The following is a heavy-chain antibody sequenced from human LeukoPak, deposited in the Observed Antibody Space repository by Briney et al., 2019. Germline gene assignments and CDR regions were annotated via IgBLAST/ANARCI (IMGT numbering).Heavy chain of an antibody. D-gene: IGHD6-6*01. J-gene: IGHJ4*02. CDR1: GGSFSGYY. CDR2: INHSGST. Sequence: SETLSLTCAVYGGSFSGYYWSWTRQPPGKGLEWIGEINHSGSTNYNPSLKSRVTISVDTSKNQFSLKLSSVTAADTAVYYCARGRIAARTVDYWGQGTLVTVSS. V-gene: IGHV4-34*01. CDR3: ARGRIAARTVDY.